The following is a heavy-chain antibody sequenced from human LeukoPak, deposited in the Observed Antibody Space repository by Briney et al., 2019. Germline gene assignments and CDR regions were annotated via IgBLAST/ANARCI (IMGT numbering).Heavy chain of an antibody. Sequence: PGGSLRLSCAASGFTFSSYWMSWVRQAPGKGLEWVANIKQDGSEKYYVDSVKGRFTISRDNAKNSLYLQMNSLRAEDTAVYYCARDRQRFYSSGRYPDWFDPWGQGTLVTVSS. J-gene: IGHJ5*02. V-gene: IGHV3-7*01. CDR2: IKQDGSEK. CDR3: ARDRQRFYSSGRYPDWFDP. D-gene: IGHD6-19*01. CDR1: GFTFSSYW.